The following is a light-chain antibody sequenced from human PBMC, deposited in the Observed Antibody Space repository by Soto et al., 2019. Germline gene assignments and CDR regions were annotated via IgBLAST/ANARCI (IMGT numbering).Light chain of an antibody. CDR1: QSMSAR. Sequence: DIQMTQSPSTLSASVGDRVTITCRASQSMSARLAWYQQKPGKAPKLLIYKASTLESGVPSRFSGSGSGTEFTLTISGLQPDDFATYYCQQYNESGSWTFGQGTKVEIK. CDR2: KAS. CDR3: QQYNESGSWT. V-gene: IGKV1-5*03. J-gene: IGKJ1*01.